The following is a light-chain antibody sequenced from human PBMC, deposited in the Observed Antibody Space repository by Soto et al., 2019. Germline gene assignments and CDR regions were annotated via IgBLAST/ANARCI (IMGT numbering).Light chain of an antibody. J-gene: IGKJ2*01. V-gene: IGKV4-1*01. CDR1: QSVLYRSNNKNY. Sequence: DIVMTQSPDSLAVSLGERATINCKSSQSVLYRSNNKNYLAGYQQKPGQPPKLLIYWASTRETGVPDRFSGSGSGTDFTLTISSLQAEDVAVYYCQQSYSTPATFGQGPKLEIK. CDR3: QQSYSTPAT. CDR2: WAS.